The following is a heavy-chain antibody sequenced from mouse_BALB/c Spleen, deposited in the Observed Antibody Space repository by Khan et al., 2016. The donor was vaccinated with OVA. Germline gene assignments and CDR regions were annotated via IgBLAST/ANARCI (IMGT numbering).Heavy chain of an antibody. J-gene: IGHJ3*01. D-gene: IGHD1-2*01. CDR1: GFTFSSYA. Sequence: EVQGVESGGGLVKPGGSLKLSCAASGFTFSSYAMSWVRQTPEKRLEWVATISSGGSYTYYPDSVKGRFTISRDNAKNTLYLQISSLRSEDTAMXYCERQLRLRRGFAYWGQGTPVTVSA. V-gene: IGHV5-9-3*01. CDR2: ISSGGSYT. CDR3: ERQLRLRRGFAY.